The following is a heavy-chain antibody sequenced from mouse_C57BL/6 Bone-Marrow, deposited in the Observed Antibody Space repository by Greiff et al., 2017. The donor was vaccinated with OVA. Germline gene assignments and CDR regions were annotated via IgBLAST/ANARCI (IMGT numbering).Heavy chain of an antibody. CDR1: GFTFSSYG. Sequence: EVQLVESGGDLVKPGGSLKLSCAASGFTFSSYGMSWVRQTPDKRLEWVATISSGGSYTYYPDSVKGRFTISRDNAKNTLYLQMSSLKSEDTAVYYCARHRPSLGAYWGQGTLVTVSA. J-gene: IGHJ3*01. CDR3: ARHRPSLGAY. V-gene: IGHV5-6*01. CDR2: ISSGGSYT.